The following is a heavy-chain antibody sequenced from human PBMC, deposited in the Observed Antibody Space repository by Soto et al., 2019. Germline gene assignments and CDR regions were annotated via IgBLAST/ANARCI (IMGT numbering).Heavy chain of an antibody. V-gene: IGHV4-30-4*01. Sequence: QVQLQESGPGLVKPSQTLSLTCTVSGGSISSGDYYWSWIRQPPGKGLEWIEYIYYSGSTYYNPSLKSPVTISVDTSKNQFSLKLSSVTAADTAVYYCARAEIVVVVAAAQYAEYFQHWGQGTLVTVSS. CDR3: ARAEIVVVVAAAQYAEYFQH. D-gene: IGHD2-15*01. CDR2: IYYSGST. J-gene: IGHJ1*01. CDR1: GGSISSGDYY.